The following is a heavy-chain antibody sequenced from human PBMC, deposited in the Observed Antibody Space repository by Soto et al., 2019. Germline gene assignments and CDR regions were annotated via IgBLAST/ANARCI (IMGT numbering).Heavy chain of an antibody. CDR1: GYTLTELS. V-gene: IGHV1-24*01. Sequence: ASVKVSCKVSGYTLTELSMHWVRQAPGKGLEWMGGFDPEDGETIYAQKFQGRVTMTEDTSTDTAYMELSSLRSEDTAVYYCATGVLTGQSASDFDYWGQGTLVTVSS. CDR2: FDPEDGET. J-gene: IGHJ4*02. CDR3: ATGVLTGQSASDFDY. D-gene: IGHD3-9*01.